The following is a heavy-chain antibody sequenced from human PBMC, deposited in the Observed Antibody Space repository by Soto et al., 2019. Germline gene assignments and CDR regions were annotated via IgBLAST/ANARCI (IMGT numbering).Heavy chain of an antibody. V-gene: IGHV3-23*01. CDR3: AKGYSGSYYGVFYY. CDR2: ISGSGGST. Sequence: GGSLRLSCAASGFTFSSYAMSWVRQAPGKGLEWVSTISGSGGSTYYADSVKGRFTISRDNSKNTLYLQLNSLRAEDTAIYYCAKGYSGSYYGVFYYWGQGTLVTVSS. J-gene: IGHJ4*02. D-gene: IGHD1-26*01. CDR1: GFTFSSYA.